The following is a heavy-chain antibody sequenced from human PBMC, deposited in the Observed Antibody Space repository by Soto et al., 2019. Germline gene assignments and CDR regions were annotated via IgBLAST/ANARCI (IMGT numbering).Heavy chain of an antibody. D-gene: IGHD3-10*01. V-gene: IGHV1-69*19. CDR1: GGTFNTYA. Sequence: QVQLVQSGAEMKKPGSSVKASCQSSGGTFNTYAMNWVRQAPGQGPEWMGDISPMFGAANYAPKFQSRVTITADESTGTSYMQLSSLTSEDTALYFCAREVQVHTPAFVYWGQGTLVTVSS. J-gene: IGHJ4*02. CDR3: AREVQVHTPAFVY. CDR2: ISPMFGAA.